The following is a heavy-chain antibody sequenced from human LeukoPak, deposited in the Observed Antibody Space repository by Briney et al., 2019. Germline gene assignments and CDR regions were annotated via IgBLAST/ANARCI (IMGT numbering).Heavy chain of an antibody. D-gene: IGHD6-13*01. J-gene: IGHJ4*02. CDR2: ISYSGST. Sequence: SETLSLTCSVSGGSIHTYYWTWIRQPPGKRLEWIGYISYSGSTLYNPSLESRVTISVDTSKNQFSLQLRSVTAADTAVYYCARGMSSSWPGRVDYWGQGTLVTVSS. CDR1: GGSIHTYY. CDR3: ARGMSSSWPGRVDY. V-gene: IGHV4-59*13.